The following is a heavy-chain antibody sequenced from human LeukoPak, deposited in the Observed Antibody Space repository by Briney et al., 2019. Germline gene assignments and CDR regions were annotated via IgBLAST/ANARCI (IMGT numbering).Heavy chain of an antibody. Sequence: PGGSLRLSCAVSGVYWMSWVRQAPGKGLEWVANINQDGSVIYYVDSVKGRFTISRDNAKNSLYLQMNSLRAEDTAVYYCARGGGYRPYDYWGQGTLVTVSS. CDR3: ARGGGYRPYDY. J-gene: IGHJ4*02. CDR1: GVYW. V-gene: IGHV3-7*03. CDR2: INQDGSVI. D-gene: IGHD5-12*01.